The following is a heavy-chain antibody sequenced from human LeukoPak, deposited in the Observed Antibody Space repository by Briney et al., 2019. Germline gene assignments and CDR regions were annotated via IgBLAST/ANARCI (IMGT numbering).Heavy chain of an antibody. CDR3: ARGIELYYYYYGMDV. J-gene: IGHJ6*02. D-gene: IGHD1-26*01. V-gene: IGHV1-3*01. CDR2: INAGNGNT. Sequence: GASVKVSCKTSGYTFTSYAMHWVRQAPGQRLEWMGWINAGNGNTKYSQKFQGRVTITRDTSASTAYMELSSLGSEDTAVYYCARGIELYYYYYGMDVWGQGTTVTVSS. CDR1: GYTFTSYA.